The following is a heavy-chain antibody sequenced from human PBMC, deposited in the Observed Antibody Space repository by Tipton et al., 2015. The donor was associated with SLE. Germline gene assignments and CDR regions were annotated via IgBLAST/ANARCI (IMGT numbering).Heavy chain of an antibody. D-gene: IGHD3-22*01. J-gene: IGHJ5*02. V-gene: IGHV4-59*02. CDR1: GFAVSTYH. Sequence: LRLSCAASGFAVSTYHMSWVRQAPGKGLEWVGEVHHTGGNNYNPSLRSRVTISMDTSKSQFSLTLKSVTAADTAVYFCARGELIEGFDPWGQGALVTVAA. CDR3: ARGELIEGFDP. CDR2: VHHTGGN.